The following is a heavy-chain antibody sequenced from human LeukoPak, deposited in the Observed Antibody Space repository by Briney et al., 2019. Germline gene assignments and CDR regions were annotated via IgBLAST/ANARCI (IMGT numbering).Heavy chain of an antibody. V-gene: IGHV2-70*04. CDR3: ARMGVGATYTFDC. CDR2: IDWDDDK. CDR1: GFSLSNSGMR. J-gene: IGHJ4*02. D-gene: IGHD1-26*01. Sequence: SGPALVKLTHPLTLTCTFSGFSLSNSGMRVSWIRQPPGEALEWLARIDWDDDKVYITSLKTRLTISKDTSKNQVVLTMTNMDPVDTATYYCARMGVGATYTFDCWGQGTLVTSAS.